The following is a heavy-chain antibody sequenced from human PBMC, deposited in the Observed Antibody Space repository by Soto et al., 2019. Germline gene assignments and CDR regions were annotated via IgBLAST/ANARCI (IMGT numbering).Heavy chain of an antibody. D-gene: IGHD6-6*01. CDR2: ISAYNGNT. Sequence: ASVKVSCKASGYTFTSYGISWVRQAPGQGLEWMGWISAYNGNTNYAQKLQGRVTMTTDTSTSTAYMELRSLRSDDTAVYYCASSEYSSSSLYYYYYYGMDVWGQGTKVTVSS. CDR1: GYTFTSYG. V-gene: IGHV1-18*04. CDR3: ASSEYSSSSLYYYYYYGMDV. J-gene: IGHJ6*02.